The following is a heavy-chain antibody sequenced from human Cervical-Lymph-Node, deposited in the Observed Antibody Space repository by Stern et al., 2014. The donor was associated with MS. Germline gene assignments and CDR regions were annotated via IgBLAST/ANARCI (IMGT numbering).Heavy chain of an antibody. CDR3: ARDYEDTSMLFDH. J-gene: IGHJ4*02. Sequence: VQLVESGGAVVQPGRSLRLSCAASGFTFSSYGMHWVRQAPGKGLEWVTVISYDGNHKYSAASVKGRFTISRDNSKNTLHLQMNSVTPDDTAIYYCARDYEDTSMLFDHWGQGTLVTVSS. CDR2: ISYDGNHK. V-gene: IGHV3-30*03. D-gene: IGHD2-8*01. CDR1: GFTFSSYG.